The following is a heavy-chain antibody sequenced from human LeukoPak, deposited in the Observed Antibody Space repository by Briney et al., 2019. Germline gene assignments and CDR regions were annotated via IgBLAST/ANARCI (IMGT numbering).Heavy chain of an antibody. Sequence: SETLSLTCTVSGGSISSYYWSWIRQPPGKGLEWIGYIYYSGSTNYNPSLKSRVTISVDTSKNQFSLKLSSVTAADTAVYYCARGGVYSGYDQPSDYWGQGTLVTVSS. V-gene: IGHV4-59*01. CDR1: GGSISSYY. CDR3: ARGGVYSGYDQPSDY. CDR2: IYYSGST. J-gene: IGHJ4*02. D-gene: IGHD5-12*01.